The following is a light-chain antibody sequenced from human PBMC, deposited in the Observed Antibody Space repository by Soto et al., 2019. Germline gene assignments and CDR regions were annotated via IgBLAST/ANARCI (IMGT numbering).Light chain of an antibody. CDR3: SAWDASLNGYV. V-gene: IGLV1-44*01. J-gene: IGLJ1*01. Sequence: QSVLTQPPSASGTPGQRVTISCSGSSSNIGSKTVNWYQQLPGTAPKLLIYSNYQRPSGVPDRFSGSKSGTAASLAISGLQSEEESEYYCSAWDASLNGYVFGPGTKLT. CDR2: SNY. CDR1: SSNIGSKT.